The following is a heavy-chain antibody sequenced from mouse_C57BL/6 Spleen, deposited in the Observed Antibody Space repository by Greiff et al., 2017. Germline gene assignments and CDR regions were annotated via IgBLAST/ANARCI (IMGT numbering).Heavy chain of an antibody. CDR2: INPNNGGT. V-gene: IGHV1-18*01. CDR3: ARGPVKYWYFDV. Sequence: VQLKESGPELVKPGASVKIPCTASGFTFTDYNMDWVKQTHGKSLEWIGAINPNNGGTIYNQKFKGKATLTVDKSSSTAYMELRSLTSEDTAVYCCARGPVKYWYFDVWGTGTTVTVSS. CDR1: GFTFTDYN. J-gene: IGHJ1*03.